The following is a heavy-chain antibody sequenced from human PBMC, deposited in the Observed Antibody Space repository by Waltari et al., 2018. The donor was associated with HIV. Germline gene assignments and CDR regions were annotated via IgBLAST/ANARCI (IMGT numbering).Heavy chain of an antibody. V-gene: IGHV4-34*01. D-gene: IGHD1-1*01. J-gene: IGHJ6*02. CDR1: GGSFSGYY. CDR3: ARGLGTRRGYYYYGMDV. CDR2: INHSGST. Sequence: QVQLQQWGAGLLKPSETMSLTCAVYGGSFSGYYWSWIRQPPGKGLEWIGEINHSGSTNYNPSLKSRVTISVDTSKNQFSLKLSSVTAADTAVYYCARGLGTRRGYYYYGMDVWGQGTTVTVSS.